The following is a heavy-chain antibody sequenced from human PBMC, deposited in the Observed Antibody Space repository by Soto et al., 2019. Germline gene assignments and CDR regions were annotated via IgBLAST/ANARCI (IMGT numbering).Heavy chain of an antibody. Sequence: ASVKVSCKASGYTFTSYYMHWVRQAPGQGLEWMGWISAYNGNTNYAQKLQGRVTMTTDTSTSTAYMELRSLRSDDTAVYYCARSEQWLVEGGFDYWGQGTLVTVSS. CDR2: ISAYNGNT. D-gene: IGHD6-19*01. CDR3: ARSEQWLVEGGFDY. V-gene: IGHV1-18*04. CDR1: GYTFTSYY. J-gene: IGHJ4*02.